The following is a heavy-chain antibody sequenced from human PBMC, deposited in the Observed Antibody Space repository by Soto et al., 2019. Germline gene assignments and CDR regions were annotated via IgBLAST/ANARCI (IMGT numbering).Heavy chain of an antibody. J-gene: IGHJ4*01. CDR3: GRHYGGATPGIDY. V-gene: IGHV5-51*01. CDR2: TYPFDSDT. CDR1: RLPSTNYW. D-gene: IGHD1-26*01. Sequence: GESLNLSFTAYRLPSTNYWIAGVLQMPGKGLEWMGVTYPFDSDTRYSPSFQGRVTISAVQSTNTAYLELSRLQASDTAIYYCGRHYGGATPGIDYWGQGTLVTVSS.